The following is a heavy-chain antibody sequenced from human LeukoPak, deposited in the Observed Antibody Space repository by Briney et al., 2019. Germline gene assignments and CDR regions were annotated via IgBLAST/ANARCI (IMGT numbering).Heavy chain of an antibody. CDR3: ARSSETLRRFDP. Sequence: SETLSLTCTVSGGSISSFYWSWIRQPPGKGLEWIGYIYYTGSTNYNPSLKSRLTISVDTSKNQFSLKLSSVTAADTAVYYCARSSETLRRFDPWGQGTLVTVSS. CDR1: GGSISSFY. J-gene: IGHJ5*02. CDR2: IYYTGST. V-gene: IGHV4-59*01.